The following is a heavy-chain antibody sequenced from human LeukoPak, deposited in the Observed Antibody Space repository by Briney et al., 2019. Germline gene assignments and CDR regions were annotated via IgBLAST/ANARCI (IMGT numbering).Heavy chain of an antibody. CDR3: ARHRSYSSSWLDY. V-gene: IGHV3-23*01. Sequence: GESLRLSCAASGFTFSSYAMSWVRQAPGKGLEWVSAISGSGGSTYYADSVKGRFTISRDNSKNTLYLQMNSLRAEDTAVYYCARHRSYSSSWLDYWGQGTLVTVSS. D-gene: IGHD6-13*01. J-gene: IGHJ4*02. CDR2: ISGSGGST. CDR1: GFTFSSYA.